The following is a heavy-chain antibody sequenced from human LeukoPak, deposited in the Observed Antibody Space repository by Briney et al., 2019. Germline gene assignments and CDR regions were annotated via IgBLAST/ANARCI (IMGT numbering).Heavy chain of an antibody. CDR2: INPSGGST. CDR3: ARDGHYYDSSGYPDY. J-gene: IGHJ4*02. D-gene: IGHD3-22*01. CDR1: GYTFTSYY. V-gene: IGHV1-46*01. Sequence: ASVKVSCKASGYTFTSYYMHWVRQAPGQGLEWMGIINPSGGSTSYAQKFQGRVTMTRDTSTSTVYMELRSLRSDDTAVYYCARDGHYYDSSGYPDYWGQGTLVTVSS.